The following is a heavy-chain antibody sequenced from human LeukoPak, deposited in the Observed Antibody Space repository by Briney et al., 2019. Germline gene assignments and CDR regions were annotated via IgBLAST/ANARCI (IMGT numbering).Heavy chain of an antibody. CDR3: ARHPDRSYYDFWSGSRPFDY. D-gene: IGHD3-3*01. Sequence: SETLSLTCTVSGGSISSSSYYWGWIRQPPGKGLEWIGSIYYSGSTYYNPSLKSRVTISVDTSKNQFSLKLSSVTAADTAVYYRARHPDRSYYDFWSGSRPFDYWGQGTLVTVSS. V-gene: IGHV4-39*01. CDR2: IYYSGST. J-gene: IGHJ4*02. CDR1: GGSISSSSYY.